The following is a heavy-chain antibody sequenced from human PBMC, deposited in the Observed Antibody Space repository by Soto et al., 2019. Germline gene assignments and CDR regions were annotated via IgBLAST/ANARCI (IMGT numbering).Heavy chain of an antibody. J-gene: IGHJ4*02. CDR1: GFTFSSYG. D-gene: IGHD2-15*01. CDR3: ARDGLVVVAATRYFDY. V-gene: IGHV3-33*01. Sequence: QVQLVESGGGVVQPGRSLRLSCAASGFTFSSYGMHWVRLAPGKGMEWVAVIRYEGSNKYYADSVKGRFTISRDNSTNTLYLQMNSPRAEDTAVYYCARDGLVVVAATRYFDYWGQGTLVTVSS. CDR2: IRYEGSNK.